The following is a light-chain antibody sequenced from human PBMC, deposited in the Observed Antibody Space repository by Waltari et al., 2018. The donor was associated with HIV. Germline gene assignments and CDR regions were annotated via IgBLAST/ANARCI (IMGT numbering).Light chain of an antibody. CDR2: RNN. V-gene: IGLV1-47*02. CDR1: TPSIGLNS. J-gene: IGLJ2*01. CDR3: AAWDNALGGHVV. Sequence: QSVLTQPPSMSGTPGQRLIIACSGTTPSIGLNSVSWYQQLPGEAPKLLICRNNQQPSGVPDRFSGSKSGTSASLAISGLRPEDEAMYFCAAWDNALGGHVVFGGGTNLTVL.